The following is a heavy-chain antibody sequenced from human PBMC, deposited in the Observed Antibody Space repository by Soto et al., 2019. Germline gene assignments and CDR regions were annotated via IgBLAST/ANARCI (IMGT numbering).Heavy chain of an antibody. CDR1: GGSISGSY. CDR2: VYYTGST. J-gene: IGHJ4*02. V-gene: IGHV4-59*01. D-gene: IGHD6-19*01. Sequence: SETLSLTCSVSGGSISGSYWSWIRQSPGKGLEWLGYVYYTGSTNYSPSLRSRVSISVDTSKNEFSLRLSSVTAADTAVYFCARSVAVPGAHIDYWGQGTQVTVSS. CDR3: ARSVAVPGAHIDY.